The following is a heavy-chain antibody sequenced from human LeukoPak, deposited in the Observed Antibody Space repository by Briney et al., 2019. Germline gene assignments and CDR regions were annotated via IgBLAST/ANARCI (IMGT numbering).Heavy chain of an antibody. Sequence: SETLSLTCTVSGYSISSGYYWGWIRQPPGKGLEWIGSIYHSGSTYYNPSLKSRVTISVDTSKNQFSLKLSSVTAADTAVYYCAREGNSGSYYGGDAFDIWGQGTMVTVSS. D-gene: IGHD1-26*01. J-gene: IGHJ3*02. V-gene: IGHV4-38-2*02. CDR1: GYSISSGYY. CDR2: IYHSGST. CDR3: AREGNSGSYYGGDAFDI.